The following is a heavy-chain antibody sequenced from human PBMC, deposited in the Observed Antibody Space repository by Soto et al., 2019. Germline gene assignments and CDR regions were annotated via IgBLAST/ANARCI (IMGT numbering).Heavy chain of an antibody. CDR3: TDTFRYYYYGMDV. CDR1: GFTFSNAW. Sequence: GESLKISCAAPGFTFSNAWMNWVRQAPGKGLEWVGRIKSKTDGGTTDYAAPVKGRFTISRDDSKNTLYLQMNSLKTEDTAVYYCTDTFRYYYYGMDVWGQGTTVTVSS. CDR2: IKSKTDGGTT. J-gene: IGHJ6*02. D-gene: IGHD3-22*01. V-gene: IGHV3-15*07.